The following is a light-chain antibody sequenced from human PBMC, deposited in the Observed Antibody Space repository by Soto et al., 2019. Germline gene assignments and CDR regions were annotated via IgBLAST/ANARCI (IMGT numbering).Light chain of an antibody. V-gene: IGKV1-39*01. Sequence: DIQMTQSPSSLSASVGDRVTITCRASQSISSYLNWYQHKPGKAPKLLIYAASSLQSGVPSRFSGSGSGTDFTLTISSLQPEDFATYYCQQSYSTPPGFGQGTKLEIK. CDR3: QQSYSTPPG. CDR2: AAS. CDR1: QSISSY. J-gene: IGKJ2*03.